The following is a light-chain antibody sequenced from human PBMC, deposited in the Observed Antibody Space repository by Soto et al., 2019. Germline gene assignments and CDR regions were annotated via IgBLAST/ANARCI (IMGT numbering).Light chain of an antibody. Sequence: QSALTQPASVSGSPGQSITISCTGTSSDVGSYNLVSWYQQHPGKAPKLMIYEGSKWPSGVSNRFSGSKSGNTASLTISGLQAEDEADYYCCSYAGSSTSVFGGGTQLTVL. J-gene: IGLJ2*01. V-gene: IGLV2-23*01. CDR1: SSDVGSYNL. CDR3: CSYAGSSTSV. CDR2: EGS.